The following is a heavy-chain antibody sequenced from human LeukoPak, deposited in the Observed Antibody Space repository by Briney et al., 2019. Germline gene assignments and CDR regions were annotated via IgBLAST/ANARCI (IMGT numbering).Heavy chain of an antibody. CDR2: ISRSGDTL. CDR1: GFPFRDYY. V-gene: IGHV3-11*01. J-gene: IGHJ6*02. CDR3: AREVVIFPDYYYYGMDV. D-gene: IGHD2/OR15-2a*01. Sequence: GGSLRLSCAASGFPFRDYYMTWIRQAPGKGLEWISYISRSGDTLYYADSVEGRFTISRDNAKNSLFLQMNSLRADDTAVYYCAREVVIFPDYYYYGMDVWGQGATVTVSS.